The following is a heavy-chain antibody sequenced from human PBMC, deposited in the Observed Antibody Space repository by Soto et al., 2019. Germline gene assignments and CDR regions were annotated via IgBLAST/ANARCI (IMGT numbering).Heavy chain of an antibody. J-gene: IGHJ5*02. V-gene: IGHV4-4*02. D-gene: IGHD6-13*01. Sequence: QVQLQESGPGLVKPSGTLSLTCAVSGGSISSNNWWSWVRQPPGKGLEWIGEIYHRGSTNYNPSLKSRVTISVDKSKNQFSLKLSSVTAADTAVYYCARIWQYLVQGGTGWFDPWGQGTLVTVSS. CDR2: IYHRGST. CDR1: GGSISSNNW. CDR3: ARIWQYLVQGGTGWFDP.